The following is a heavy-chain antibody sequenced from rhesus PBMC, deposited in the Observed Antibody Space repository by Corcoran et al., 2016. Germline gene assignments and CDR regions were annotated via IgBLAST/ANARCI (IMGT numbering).Heavy chain of an antibody. Sequence: QVQLQESGPGLVKPSETLSLTCAVSGGSITSSYWWSWIRQPPGQGLEWIGYICGISDNNDNKPTHKSRCTIATDTAKKQVSLKLSSVTAADTAVYYCASPPINYYDSGYYWYFDIWGPGTPITISS. V-gene: IGHV4-65*01. J-gene: IGHJ2*01. D-gene: IGHD3-28*01. CDR1: GGSITSSYW. CDR2: ICGISDNN. CDR3: ASPPINYYDSGYYWYFDI.